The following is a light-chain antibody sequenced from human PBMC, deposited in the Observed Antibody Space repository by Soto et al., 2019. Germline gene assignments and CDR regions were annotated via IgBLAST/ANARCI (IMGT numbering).Light chain of an antibody. J-gene: IGKJ3*01. Sequence: DIQMTQSPSSLSASVGDRVTITCRAIQGISNSLAWYQQGPWKVPKLLIYAASTLQSGVPSRFSGSGSGTDFTLTISSLQPEDVATYYCQEYNSVPFTFGPGNTVDIK. CDR1: QGISNS. CDR2: AAS. V-gene: IGKV1-27*01. CDR3: QEYNSVPFT.